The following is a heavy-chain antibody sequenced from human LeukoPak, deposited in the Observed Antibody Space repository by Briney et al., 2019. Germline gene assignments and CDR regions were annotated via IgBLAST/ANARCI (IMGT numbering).Heavy chain of an antibody. Sequence: ASVKVSCKASGGTFSSYAISWVRQAPGQGLEWMGWISAYNGNTNYAQKLQGRVTMTTDTSTSTAYMELRSLRSDDTAVYYCARDSITMIVVAPDYWGQGTLVTVSS. D-gene: IGHD3-22*01. CDR1: GGTFSSYA. CDR3: ARDSITMIVVAPDY. CDR2: ISAYNGNT. J-gene: IGHJ4*02. V-gene: IGHV1-18*01.